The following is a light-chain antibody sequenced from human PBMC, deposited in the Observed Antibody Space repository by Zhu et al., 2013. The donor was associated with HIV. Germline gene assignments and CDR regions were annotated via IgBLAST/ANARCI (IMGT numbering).Light chain of an antibody. J-gene: IGLJ2*01. CDR2: QDS. Sequence: SYELTQPTLSVSGPRKDGQDHLWGKRILELKVVHWYHQKPGQSPVLVIYQDSKRPSGIPERFSGANSGNTATLTISGTQAMDEADYYCQAWDSSIVVFGGGTKLTVL. V-gene: IGLV3-1*01. CDR3: QAWDSSIVV. CDR1: ILELK.